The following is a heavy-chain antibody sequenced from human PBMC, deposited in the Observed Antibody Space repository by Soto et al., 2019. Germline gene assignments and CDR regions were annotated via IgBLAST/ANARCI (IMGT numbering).Heavy chain of an antibody. Sequence: PSDTLSTTYNTYGRQFSGYYWNGSRKPPWPWLEWIGEINHSGSTNYNPSLKSRVTISVDTSKNQFSLKLTSVTAADTAVYYCARDKITGLFDYWGQGTLVTVSS. D-gene: IGHD2-8*02. CDR3: ARDKITGLFDY. V-gene: IGHV4-34*01. J-gene: IGHJ4*02. CDR2: INHSGST. CDR1: GRQFSGYY.